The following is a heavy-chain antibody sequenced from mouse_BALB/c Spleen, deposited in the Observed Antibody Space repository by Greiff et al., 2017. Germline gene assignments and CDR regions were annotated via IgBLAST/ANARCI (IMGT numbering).Heavy chain of an antibody. V-gene: IGHV2-2*02. CDR3: ASYGNLYYAMDY. Sequence: QVQLQQSGPGLVQPSQSLSITCTVSGFSLTSYGVHWVRQSPGKGLEWLGVIWSGGSTDYNAAFISRLSISKDNSKSQVFFKMNSLQANDTAIYYCASYGNLYYAMDYWGQGTSVTVSS. CDR1: GFSLTSYG. J-gene: IGHJ4*01. D-gene: IGHD2-1*01. CDR2: IWSGGST.